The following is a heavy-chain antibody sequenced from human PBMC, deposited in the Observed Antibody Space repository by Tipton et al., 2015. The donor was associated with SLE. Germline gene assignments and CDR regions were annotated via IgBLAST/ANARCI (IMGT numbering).Heavy chain of an antibody. CDR3: ARLPREWEVNALYYYFYYVDV. CDR1: GASINSNY. CDR2: LYTSGTT. Sequence: TLSLTCTVSGASINSNYWTWFRQPPGKGLEWIGYLYTSGTTQYNPSLQSRVTISVDTPKNQFSLKLNSVTAADTAVYYCARLPREWEVNALYYYFYYVDVWGKGTPVTVSS. D-gene: IGHD1-26*01. J-gene: IGHJ6*03. V-gene: IGHV4-4*08.